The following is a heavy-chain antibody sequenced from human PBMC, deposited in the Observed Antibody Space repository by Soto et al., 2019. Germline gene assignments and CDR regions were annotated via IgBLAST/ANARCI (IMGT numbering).Heavy chain of an antibody. CDR3: AKGGLIVVVVAAPAGYYFDY. D-gene: IGHD2-15*01. V-gene: IGHV3-23*01. Sequence: EVQLLESGGGLVQPGGSLRLSCAASGFTFSSYAMSWVRRAPGKGLEWVSAISGSGGSTYYADSVKGRFTISRDNSKNTLYLQMNSLRAEDTAVYYCAKGGLIVVVVAAPAGYYFDYWGQGTLVTVSS. CDR2: ISGSGGST. CDR1: GFTFSSYA. J-gene: IGHJ4*02.